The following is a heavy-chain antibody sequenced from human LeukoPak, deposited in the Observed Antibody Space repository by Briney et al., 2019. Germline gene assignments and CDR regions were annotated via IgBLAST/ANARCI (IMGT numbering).Heavy chain of an antibody. J-gene: IGHJ4*02. Sequence: GGSLRLSCAASGLTFSSYGMHWVRQAPGKGLEWVAVIWYDGSNKYYADSVKGRFTISRDNSKNTLYLQMNSLRAEDTAVYYCARARQITMIYYFDYWGQGTLVTVSS. V-gene: IGHV3-33*01. D-gene: IGHD3-22*01. CDR2: IWYDGSNK. CDR3: ARARQITMIYYFDY. CDR1: GLTFSSYG.